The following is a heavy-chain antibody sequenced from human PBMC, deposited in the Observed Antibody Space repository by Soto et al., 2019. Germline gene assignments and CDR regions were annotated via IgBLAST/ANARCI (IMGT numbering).Heavy chain of an antibody. Sequence: GESLKISCKGSGYSFTKYWIGWVRQMPGKGLEWMGIIYPGDSDTRYSPSFQGQVTISADKSISTAYLQWSSLKASDTAMYYCATTSAAGKYYYGMDVWGQGTTVTVSS. CDR2: IYPGDSDT. J-gene: IGHJ6*01. V-gene: IGHV5-51*01. CDR1: GYSFTKYW. CDR3: ATTSAAGKYYYGMDV. D-gene: IGHD6-13*01.